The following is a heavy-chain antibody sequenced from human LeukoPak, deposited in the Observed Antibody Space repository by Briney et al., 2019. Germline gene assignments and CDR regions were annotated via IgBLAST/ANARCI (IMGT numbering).Heavy chain of an antibody. Sequence: SETLSLTCTVSGGSISSSSYYWGWIRQPPGKGLEWIGSIYYSGSTYYNPSLKSRVTISVDTSKNQFSLKLSSVTGADTAVYYCARGRVGTRSIVDYWGQGTLVTVSS. CDR3: ARGRVGTRSIVDY. V-gene: IGHV4-39*01. J-gene: IGHJ4*02. D-gene: IGHD1-1*01. CDR1: GGSISSSSYY. CDR2: IYYSGST.